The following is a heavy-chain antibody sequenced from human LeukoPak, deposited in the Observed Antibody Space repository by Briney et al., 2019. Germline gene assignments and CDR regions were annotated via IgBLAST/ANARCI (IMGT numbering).Heavy chain of an antibody. Sequence: ASVTVSCKASGYTFNNYGISWVRQAPGQGLEWMGWISVYNGNTKYAQNLQGRVTMTTGTSTNTAYMELRSLTSDGTAVYYCARDGYYDSSGYYGHFDYWGQGTLVTVSS. CDR1: GYTFNNYG. CDR3: ARDGYYDSSGYYGHFDY. CDR2: ISVYNGNT. J-gene: IGHJ4*02. D-gene: IGHD3-22*01. V-gene: IGHV1-18*01.